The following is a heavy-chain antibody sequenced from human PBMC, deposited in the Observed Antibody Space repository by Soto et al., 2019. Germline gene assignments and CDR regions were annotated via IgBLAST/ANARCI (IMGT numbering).Heavy chain of an antibody. D-gene: IGHD3-16*01. Sequence: GGSLRLSCAASGFTLSRYWMTWVRQAPGKGLEWVANIKQDGSEKYYVDSVKGRFTISRDNAKNSLYPQMNSLRAEDTAVYYCARRIMNTAVYYYYGMDVWGQGTTVTVSS. CDR1: GFTLSRYW. V-gene: IGHV3-7*01. J-gene: IGHJ6*02. CDR3: ARRIMNTAVYYYYGMDV. CDR2: IKQDGSEK.